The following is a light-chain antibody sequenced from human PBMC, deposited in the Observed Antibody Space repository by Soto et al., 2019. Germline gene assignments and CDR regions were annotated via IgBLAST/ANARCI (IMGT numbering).Light chain of an antibody. CDR1: SSNIGAGYD. Sequence: QSVLTQPPSVSGTLGQRVTISCTGSSSNIGAGYDVQWYQQLPGTDPKLLIHSNTNRPSGVPDRFSASKSGTSASLAITGLQAEDEADYHCQSYDRSLSGVIFGGGTKVTVL. CDR3: QSYDRSLSGVI. J-gene: IGLJ2*01. CDR2: SNT. V-gene: IGLV1-40*01.